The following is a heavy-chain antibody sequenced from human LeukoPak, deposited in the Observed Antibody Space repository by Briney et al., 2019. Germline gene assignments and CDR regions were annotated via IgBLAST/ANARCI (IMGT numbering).Heavy chain of an antibody. V-gene: IGHV4-59*12. J-gene: IGHJ4*02. Sequence: PSETLSLTCSVSGDSISSYFWAWIRQPPGKGLEWIGYVCYNGTTNYNPSLRNRVAISVDTSKNQFSLKLSSVTAADTAVYYCARGPVHYDYVWGSYRHSRIDYWGQGTLVTVSS. CDR2: VCYNGTT. CDR3: ARGPVHYDYVWGSYRHSRIDY. CDR1: GDSISSYF. D-gene: IGHD3-16*02.